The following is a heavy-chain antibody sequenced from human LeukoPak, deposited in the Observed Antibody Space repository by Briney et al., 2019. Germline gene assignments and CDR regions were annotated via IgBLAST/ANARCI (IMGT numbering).Heavy chain of an antibody. CDR3: AKDGDYYDSDAYSSFFDY. CDR1: GFTFSSYS. D-gene: IGHD3-22*01. Sequence: GGSLRLSCAASGFTFSSYSMSWVSQAPGKGLEWVSAISSSGGNTYYADSVKGRFAISRDDSTNTLSLQMTSLRAEDTAIYYCAKDGDYYDSDAYSSFFDYWGQGTLVTVSS. J-gene: IGHJ4*02. V-gene: IGHV3-23*01. CDR2: ISSSGGNT.